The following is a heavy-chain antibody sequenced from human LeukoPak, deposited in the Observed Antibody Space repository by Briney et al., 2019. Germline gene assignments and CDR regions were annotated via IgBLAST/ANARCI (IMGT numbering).Heavy chain of an antibody. CDR3: AKSSPGITMIVVVPKKEGYYFDY. J-gene: IGHJ4*02. Sequence: GRSLRLSCAASGFTFSSYGMHWGRQAPGKGLEGVAVISYDGSNKYYADSVKGRFTISRDNSKNTLYLQMNSLRAEDTAVYYCAKSSPGITMIVVVPKKEGYYFDYWGQGTLVTVSS. CDR1: GFTFSSYG. D-gene: IGHD3-22*01. CDR2: ISYDGSNK. V-gene: IGHV3-30*18.